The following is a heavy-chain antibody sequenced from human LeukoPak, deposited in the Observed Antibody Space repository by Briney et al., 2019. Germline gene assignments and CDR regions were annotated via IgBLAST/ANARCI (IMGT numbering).Heavy chain of an antibody. CDR1: GGSISSGGYY. Sequence: SETLSLTCTVSGGSISSGGYYWSWIRQHPGKGLEWIGYIYYSGSTYFNPSLKSRVTISVDTSKNQFPLKLSSVTAADTAVYYCARAGDSSSYSHYWGQGTLVTVSS. CDR2: IYYSGST. V-gene: IGHV4-31*03. CDR3: ARAGDSSSYSHY. D-gene: IGHD6-6*01. J-gene: IGHJ4*02.